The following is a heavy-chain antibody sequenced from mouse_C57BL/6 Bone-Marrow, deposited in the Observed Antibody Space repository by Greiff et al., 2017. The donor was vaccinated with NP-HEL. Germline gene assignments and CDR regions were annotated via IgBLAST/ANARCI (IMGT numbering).Heavy chain of an antibody. CDR3: ARHEVREGFAY. V-gene: IGHV5-6*01. Sequence: EVKLVESGGDLVKPGGSLKLSCAASGFTFSSYGMSWVRQTPDKRLEWVATISSGGSYTYYPDSVKGRFTISRDNAKNTLYLQMSSLKSEDTAMYYCARHEVREGFAYWGQGTLVTVSA. D-gene: IGHD2-2*01. CDR1: GFTFSSYG. J-gene: IGHJ3*01. CDR2: ISSGGSYT.